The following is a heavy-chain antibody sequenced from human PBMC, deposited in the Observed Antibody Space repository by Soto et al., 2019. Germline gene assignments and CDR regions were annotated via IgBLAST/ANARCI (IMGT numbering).Heavy chain of an antibody. CDR3: ARRILWFGELWWFDP. CDR2: IYYSGST. CDR1: GGSISSYY. D-gene: IGHD3-10*01. V-gene: IGHV4-59*08. J-gene: IGHJ5*02. Sequence: PSETLSLTCTVSGGSISSYYWSWIRQPPGKGLEWIGYIYYSGSTNYNPSLKSRVTISVDTSKNQFSLKLSSVTAADTAVYYCARRILWFGELWWFDPWGQGTLVTVSS.